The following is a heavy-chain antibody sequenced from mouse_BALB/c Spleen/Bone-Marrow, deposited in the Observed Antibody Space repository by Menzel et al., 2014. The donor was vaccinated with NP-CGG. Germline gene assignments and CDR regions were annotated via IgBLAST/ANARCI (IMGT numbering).Heavy chain of an antibody. D-gene: IGHD1-1*02. CDR2: LNPNNGGT. CDR1: GYSFTDYT. V-gene: IGHV1-22*01. J-gene: IGHJ2*01. Sequence: EVQLQQSGPELVKPGSSVKMSCKTSGYSFTDYTIHWVKQSHGKSLEWIGDLNPNNGGTDYNQKFQDKATLTVDKSSRTAFMEFRSLTFEDSAVYYCARARWYDYWGQGTTLTVSS. CDR3: ARARWYDY.